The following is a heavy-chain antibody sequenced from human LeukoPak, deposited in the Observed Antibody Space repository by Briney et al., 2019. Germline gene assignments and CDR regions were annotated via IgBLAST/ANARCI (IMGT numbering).Heavy chain of an antibody. V-gene: IGHV4-4*07. D-gene: IGHD3-10*01. CDR2: IYTSGST. J-gene: IGHJ5*02. CDR3: ARGHDYYYSGRQSWFDP. Sequence: SETLSLTCTVSGGSISSYYWSWIRQPAGKGREWIGRIYTSGSTNYNPSLKSRVTMSVDTSKNQSSLKLSSVTAADTAVYYCARGHDYYYSGRQSWFDPWGQGTLVTVSS. CDR1: GGSISSYY.